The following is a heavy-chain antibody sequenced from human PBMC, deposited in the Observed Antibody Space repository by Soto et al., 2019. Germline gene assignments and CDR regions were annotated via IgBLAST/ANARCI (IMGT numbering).Heavy chain of an antibody. V-gene: IGHV3-33*01. CDR3: VRVVYRCSAGELDFLDY. CDR1: GFTFSSYG. D-gene: IGHD3-10*01. J-gene: IGHJ4*02. Sequence: PGGSLRLSCAASGFTFSSYGMHWVRQAPGKGLEWVAVIWYDGSNKYYADSVKGRFTISRDNSKNTLYLQMNSLRTEDTAVYYCVRVVYRCSAGELDFLDYWGQGTQVTGSS. CDR2: IWYDGSNK.